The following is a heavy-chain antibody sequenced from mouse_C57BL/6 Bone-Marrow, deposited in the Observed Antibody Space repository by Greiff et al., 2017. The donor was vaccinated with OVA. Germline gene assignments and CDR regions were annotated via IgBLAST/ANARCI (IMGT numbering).Heavy chain of an antibody. J-gene: IGHJ4*01. CDR3: TRGYSNYYAMDY. Sequence: LQESGAELVRPGASVTLSCKASGYTFTDYEMHWVKQTPVHGLEWIGAIDPETGGTAYNQKFKGKAILTADKSSSPAYMELRSLTSEDSAVYYCTRGYSNYYAMDYWGQGTSVTVSS. D-gene: IGHD2-5*01. V-gene: IGHV1-15*01. CDR1: GYTFTDYE. CDR2: IDPETGGT.